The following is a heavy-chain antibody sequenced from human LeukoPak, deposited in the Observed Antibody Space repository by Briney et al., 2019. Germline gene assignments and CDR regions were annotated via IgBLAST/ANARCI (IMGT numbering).Heavy chain of an antibody. Sequence: ASVKVSCKASGYTFTSYYMHWVRQAPGQGLEWMGWINPNSGGTNYAQKFQGRVTMTEDTSTDTAYMELSSLRSEDTAVYYCATLFYGGNSVRDYWGQGTLVTVSS. CDR3: ATLFYGGNSVRDY. CDR1: GYTFTSYY. CDR2: INPNSGGT. V-gene: IGHV1-2*02. D-gene: IGHD4-23*01. J-gene: IGHJ4*02.